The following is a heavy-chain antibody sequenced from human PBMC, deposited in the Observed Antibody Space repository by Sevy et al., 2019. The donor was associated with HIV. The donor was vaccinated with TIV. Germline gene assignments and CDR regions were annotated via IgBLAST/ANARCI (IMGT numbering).Heavy chain of an antibody. J-gene: IGHJ5*02. D-gene: IGHD3-3*01. CDR2: IRYDGSNK. CDR1: GFTFSTYD. CDR3: ARGRGVFGAVAINWFDP. V-gene: IGHV3-30*02. Sequence: GGSLRLSCAASGFTFSTYDMHWVRQAPGKGLEWVAYIRYDGSNKYYADSVKGRFTISRDNSKNTLYLQMNNLRADDTAVYYCARGRGVFGAVAINWFDPWGQGALVTVSS.